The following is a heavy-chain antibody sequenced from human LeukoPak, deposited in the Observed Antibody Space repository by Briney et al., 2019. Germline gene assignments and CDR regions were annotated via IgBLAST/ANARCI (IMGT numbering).Heavy chain of an antibody. CDR2: ISRSSSII. D-gene: IGHD1-26*01. CDR1: GFTFSSYS. J-gene: IGHJ4*02. V-gene: IGHV3-48*04. Sequence: PGRSLRLSCAASGFTFSSYSMNWVRQAPGKGLEWVSYISRSSSIIYYADSVKGRFTISRDNAKDSLYLQMNTLRAEDTAVYYCARGLGAADYWGQGTLVTVSS. CDR3: ARGLGAADY.